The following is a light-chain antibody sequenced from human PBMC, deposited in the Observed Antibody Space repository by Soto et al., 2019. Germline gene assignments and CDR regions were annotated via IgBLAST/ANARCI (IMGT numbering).Light chain of an antibody. CDR2: GAS. CDR3: QQYGSSPYT. J-gene: IGKJ2*01. V-gene: IGKV3-20*01. Sequence: EIVLPQSPGTLSLSPGERATLSCRASQSVSSSDLAWYQQKPGQAPRLLIYGASSRATGIPDRFSGSGSGTDFTLTISRLEPEDFAVYYCQQYGSSPYTFGQGTKLEIK. CDR1: QSVSSSD.